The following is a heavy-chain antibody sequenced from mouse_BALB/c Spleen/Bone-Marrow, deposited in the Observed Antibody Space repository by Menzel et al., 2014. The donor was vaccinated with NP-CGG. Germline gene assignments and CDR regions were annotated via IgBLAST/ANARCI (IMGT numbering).Heavy chain of an antibody. J-gene: IGHJ3*01. CDR2: INPSNDGT. Sequence: VQLQQSGAELVKPGASVKLSCKASGYTFTSYYMYWVKQRPGQGLEWIGEINPSNDGTNFNEKFKSKATLTVDKSSSTAYMQLSSLTFEDSAIYYCTRPYYGYVGYAYWGQGTQVTVSA. V-gene: IGHV1S81*02. CDR1: GYTFTSYY. CDR3: TRPYYGYVGYAY. D-gene: IGHD1-2*01.